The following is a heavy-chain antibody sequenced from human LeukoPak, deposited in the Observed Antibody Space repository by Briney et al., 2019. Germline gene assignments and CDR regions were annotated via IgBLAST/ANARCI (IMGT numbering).Heavy chain of an antibody. CDR2: ISGSGGST. CDR3: AKDLSIFGVVVAVAFDI. CDR1: GFTFSSYA. J-gene: IGHJ3*02. Sequence: GGSLRLSCAASGFTFSSYAMSWVRQAPGKGLEWVSAISGSGGSTYYADSVKGRFTISRDNSKNTLYLQMNSLRAEDTAVYYCAKDLSIFGVVVAVAFDIWGQGTVVTVSS. D-gene: IGHD3-3*01. V-gene: IGHV3-23*01.